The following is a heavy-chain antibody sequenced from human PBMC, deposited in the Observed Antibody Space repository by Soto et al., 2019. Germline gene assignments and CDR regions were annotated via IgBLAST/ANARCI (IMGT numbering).Heavy chain of an antibody. CDR1: GFTFSAFN. J-gene: IGHJ5*02. V-gene: IGHV3-30-3*01. Sequence: QVQLVESGGGVVPPGRSLRLSCAASGFTFSAFNMHWVRQAPGKGLGWVAVISYDGSNKYYADSVKGRFTISRDNSKNTLYLQMNSLRAEDTAVYYCARPYPPRYCSSTSCFGGWFDPWGQGTLVTVSS. CDR2: ISYDGSNK. CDR3: ARPYPPRYCSSTSCFGGWFDP. D-gene: IGHD2-2*01.